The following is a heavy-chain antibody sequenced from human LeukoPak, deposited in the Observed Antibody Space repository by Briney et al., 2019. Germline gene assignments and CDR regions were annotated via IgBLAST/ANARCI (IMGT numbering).Heavy chain of an antibody. D-gene: IGHD3-22*01. Sequence: GASVKVSCKASGYTFTSYGISWVRQAPGQGPEWMGWISAYNGNTNYAQKVQGRVTMTTDTSTNTAYMELRSLRSDDTAVYYCARDYYYDSSGYVDYWGQGTLVTVSS. J-gene: IGHJ4*02. CDR2: ISAYNGNT. V-gene: IGHV1-18*01. CDR1: GYTFTSYG. CDR3: ARDYYYDSSGYVDY.